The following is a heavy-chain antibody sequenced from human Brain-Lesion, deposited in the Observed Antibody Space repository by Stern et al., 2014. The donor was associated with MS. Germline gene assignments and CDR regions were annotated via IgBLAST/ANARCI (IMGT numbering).Heavy chain of an antibody. Sequence: VQLLQSGAEVKKPGASVKVSCKTSGYIFTGYYIHWVRQAPGQGLEWMAWINPNTGGTKYAKKLQGRVTMSRDTSISTAYVELSSLTSDDTAVYYCARDQRGITIFGVVTDYYYLGMDVWGQGTTVTVSS. J-gene: IGHJ6*02. D-gene: IGHD3-3*01. CDR2: INPNTGGT. V-gene: IGHV1-2*02. CDR1: GYIFTGYY. CDR3: ARDQRGITIFGVVTDYYYLGMDV.